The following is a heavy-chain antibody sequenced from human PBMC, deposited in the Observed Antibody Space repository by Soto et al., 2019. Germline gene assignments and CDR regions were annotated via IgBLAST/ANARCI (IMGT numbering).Heavy chain of an antibody. CDR3: AIDGCESVVCYHNDFDP. J-gene: IGHJ5*02. D-gene: IGHD2-2*01. CDR2: ISTYNGNT. V-gene: IGHV1-18*01. CDR1: GYTFDSYG. Sequence: QVQLVQSGAEVKKPGASVKVSCKASGYTFDSYGIIWVRQAPGQGREWMGWISTYNGNTNYAEQFQGRVTLTTDTSTSTAYLALRNLRSDDTAVYYCAIDGCESVVCYHNDFDPWGQGTLVTVSS.